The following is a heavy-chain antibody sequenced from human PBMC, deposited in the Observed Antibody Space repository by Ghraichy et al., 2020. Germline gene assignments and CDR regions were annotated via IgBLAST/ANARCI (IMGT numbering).Heavy chain of an antibody. D-gene: IGHD6-13*01. V-gene: IGHV1-18*04. CDR2: ISAYNGNT. Sequence: SVKVSCKASGYTFTSYGISWVRQAPGQGLEWMGWISAYNGNTNYAQKLQGRVTMTTDTSTSTAYMELRSLRSDDTAVYYCARNFRGSWTDYYYYGMDVWGQGTTVTVSS. CDR1: GYTFTSYG. CDR3: ARNFRGSWTDYYYYGMDV. J-gene: IGHJ6*02.